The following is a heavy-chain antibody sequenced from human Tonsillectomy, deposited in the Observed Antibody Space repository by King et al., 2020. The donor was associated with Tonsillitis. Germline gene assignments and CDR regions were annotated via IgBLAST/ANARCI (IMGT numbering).Heavy chain of an antibody. Sequence: VQLVESGGGVVQPGRSLRLSCAASGFTFSTYAMHWVRQDPGKGLEWVAVISYDGTHKYYADSVKGRFTISRDNSKNTLHLQMNSLRTEDTAVYYCASAHPYCSGDSCYAYYYYPMDVWGQGTTVTVSS. D-gene: IGHD2-15*01. J-gene: IGHJ6*02. CDR3: ASAHPYCSGDSCYAYYYYPMDV. CDR2: ISYDGTHK. V-gene: IGHV3-30*04. CDR1: GFTFSTYA.